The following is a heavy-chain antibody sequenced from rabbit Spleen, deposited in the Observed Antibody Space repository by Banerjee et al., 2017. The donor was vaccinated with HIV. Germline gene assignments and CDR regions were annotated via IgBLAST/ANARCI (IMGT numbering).Heavy chain of an antibody. D-gene: IGHD1-1*01. V-gene: IGHV1S45*01. J-gene: IGHJ4*01. CDR1: GFSFSDRDV. CDR2: INAVTGKA. Sequence: QEQLVESGGGLVKPEGSLTLTCKASGFSFSDRDVMCWVRQAPGKGLEWIACINAVTGKAVYASWAKGRFTFSKTSSTTVTLQMTSLTAADTATYFCVRDQAHMLDLWGPGTLVTVS. CDR3: VRDQAHMLDL.